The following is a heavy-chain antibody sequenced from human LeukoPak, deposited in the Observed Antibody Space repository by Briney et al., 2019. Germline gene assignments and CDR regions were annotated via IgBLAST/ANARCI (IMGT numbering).Heavy chain of an antibody. CDR1: GFTFSSSS. Sequence: GGSLRLSCAASGFTFSSSSMSWVRLAPGKGLEWVANIKHDGSEKYYVGSVRGRFTISRDNAKDSLYLQMNSLRAEDTAVYFCARDLTGGPDYWGQGTLVTVSS. D-gene: IGHD3-9*01. V-gene: IGHV3-7*01. CDR3: ARDLTGGPDY. CDR2: IKHDGSEK. J-gene: IGHJ4*02.